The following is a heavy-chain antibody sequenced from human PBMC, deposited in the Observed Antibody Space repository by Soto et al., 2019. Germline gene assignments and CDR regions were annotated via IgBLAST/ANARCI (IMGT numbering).Heavy chain of an antibody. CDR3: ARRTAARPRYYYYGMDV. Sequence: PSETLSLTCTVSGASISSGTFYWGWIRQPPGKGLESIANIYYDGSTYYNPSLKSRVTISVDTSKNQFSLKLSSVTAADTAVYYCARRTAARPRYYYYGMDVWGQGTTVTVSS. J-gene: IGHJ6*02. V-gene: IGHV4-39*01. CDR1: GASISSGTFY. D-gene: IGHD6-6*01. CDR2: IYYDGST.